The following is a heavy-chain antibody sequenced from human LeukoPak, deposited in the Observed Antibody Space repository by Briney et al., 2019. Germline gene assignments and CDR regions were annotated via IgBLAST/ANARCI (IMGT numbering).Heavy chain of an antibody. D-gene: IGHD2-15*01. CDR2: ISTSGST. Sequence: PSQTLSLTCTASGGSISSGSYYWSWIRQPAGKGLEWIGRISTSGSTNYNPSLKSRVTISVDTSKNEFSLKLSSVTAADTAVYYCAREGGGCSGGSCYSAKYYFDYWGQGTLVTVSS. V-gene: IGHV4-61*02. J-gene: IGHJ4*02. CDR1: GGSISSGSYY. CDR3: AREGGGCSGGSCYSAKYYFDY.